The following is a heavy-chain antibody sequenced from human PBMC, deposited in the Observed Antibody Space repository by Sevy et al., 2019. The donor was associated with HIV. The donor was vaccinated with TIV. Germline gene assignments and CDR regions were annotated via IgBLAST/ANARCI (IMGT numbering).Heavy chain of an antibody. CDR2: ISGTGHYT. Sequence: GGSLRLSCAASGFTFSSFAMGWVRQAPGKGLDWISVISGTGHYTYYADSVKDRFTISRDNSKNTLFLQMNSLRAEDTAIFYCAKKMGGGSGMAFLVDYWGQGTLVTVSS. CDR1: GFTFSSFA. V-gene: IGHV3-23*01. J-gene: IGHJ4*02. CDR3: AKKMGGGSGMAFLVDY. D-gene: IGHD5-18*01.